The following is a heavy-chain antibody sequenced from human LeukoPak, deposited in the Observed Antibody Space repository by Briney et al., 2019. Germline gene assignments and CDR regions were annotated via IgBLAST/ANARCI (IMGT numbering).Heavy chain of an antibody. CDR3: AKNTVVVPAAPFDY. D-gene: IGHD2-2*01. V-gene: IGHV3-23*01. CDR2: ISGSGGST. Sequence: PGGSLRLSCAASGLTFSSYAMSWVRQAPGKGLEWVSAISGSGGSTYYADSVKGRFTISRDNSKNTLYLQMNSLRAEDTAVYYCAKNTVVVPAAPFDYWGQGTLVTVSS. J-gene: IGHJ4*02. CDR1: GLTFSSYA.